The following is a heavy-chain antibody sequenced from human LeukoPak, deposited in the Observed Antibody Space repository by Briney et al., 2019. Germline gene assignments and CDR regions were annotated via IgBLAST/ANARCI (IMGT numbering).Heavy chain of an antibody. CDR3: AKDQNWEGGY. CDR1: GGSISSYY. Sequence: SETLSLTCTVSGGSISSYYWSWIRQPPGKGLEWIGYIYYSGSTNYNPSLKSRVTISVDTSKNQFSLKLSSVTAADTAVYYCAKDQNWEGGYWGQGTLVTVSS. CDR2: IYYSGST. J-gene: IGHJ4*02. V-gene: IGHV4-59*01. D-gene: IGHD7-27*01.